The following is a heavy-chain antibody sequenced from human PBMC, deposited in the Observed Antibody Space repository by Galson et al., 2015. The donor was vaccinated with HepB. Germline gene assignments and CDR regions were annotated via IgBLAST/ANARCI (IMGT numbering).Heavy chain of an antibody. Sequence: SETLSLTCSVSHGSTNNYYWSWIRQSPGNRLEWIGYIYYNGDTTYNPSLGYRVGMSVDTSINQVSLWLTSVTAADTAVYYCARHPGRGSVGYAFDLWGQGTPVTVSA. CDR1: HGSTNNYY. D-gene: IGHD5-12*01. CDR2: IYYNGDT. V-gene: IGHV4-59*08. CDR3: ARHPGRGSVGYAFDL. J-gene: IGHJ4*02.